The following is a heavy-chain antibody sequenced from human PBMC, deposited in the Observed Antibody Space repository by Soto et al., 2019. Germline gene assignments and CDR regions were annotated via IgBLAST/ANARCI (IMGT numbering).Heavy chain of an antibody. V-gene: IGHV3-30-3*01. D-gene: IGHD2-2*01. CDR1: GFTFSSYA. CDR3: RAYPGTVSSQFYYYYGMDV. J-gene: IGHJ6*02. CDR2: VSYDGSNK. Sequence: GGSLRLSCAASGFTFSSYAMHWVRQAPGKGLEWVAGVSYDGSNKYYADSVKGRFTISRDNSKNMLYLQMNSLRAEDAAVYYCRAYPGTVSSQFYYYYGMDVWGQGTTVTVSS.